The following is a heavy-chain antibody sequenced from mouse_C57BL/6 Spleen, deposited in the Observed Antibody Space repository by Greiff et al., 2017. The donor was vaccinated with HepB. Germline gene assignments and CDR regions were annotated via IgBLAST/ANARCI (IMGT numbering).Heavy chain of an antibody. CDR2: ISGGGGNT. D-gene: IGHD2-4*01. Sequence: DVKLVESGGGLVKPGGSLKLSCAASGFTFSSYTMSWVRQTPEKRLEWVATISGGGGNTYYPDSVKGRFTISRDNDKNTLYLQMSSLRSEDTALYSCARRLRRSVYYFDYWGKGTTLTVSS. J-gene: IGHJ2*01. CDR3: ARRLRRSVYYFDY. V-gene: IGHV5-9*01. CDR1: GFTFSSYT.